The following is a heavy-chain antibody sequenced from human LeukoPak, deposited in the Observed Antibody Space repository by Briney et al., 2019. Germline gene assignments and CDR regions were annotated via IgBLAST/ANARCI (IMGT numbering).Heavy chain of an antibody. Sequence: ASVKVSCKASGYTFTSYAMHWVRQAPGQRLEWMGWINAGNGNTKYSQKFQGRVTITRDTSASTAYMELSSLRSEDTAVYYCARSFPGGTGGFDYWGQGTLATVSS. CDR2: INAGNGNT. CDR3: ARSFPGGTGGFDY. J-gene: IGHJ4*02. CDR1: GYTFTSYA. D-gene: IGHD2-15*01. V-gene: IGHV1-3*01.